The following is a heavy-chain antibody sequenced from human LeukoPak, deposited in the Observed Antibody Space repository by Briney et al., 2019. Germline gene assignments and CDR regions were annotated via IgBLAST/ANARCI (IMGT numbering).Heavy chain of an antibody. D-gene: IGHD3-10*01. V-gene: IGHV1-18*01. Sequence: GASVKVSCKASGYTFTSYGISWVRQAPGQGLEWMGWISAYNGNTNYAQKLQGRVTMTRDTSISTAYMELSRLRSDDTAVYYCAMGGMVRGVIITPFDYWGQGTLVTVSS. CDR3: AMGGMVRGVIITPFDY. J-gene: IGHJ4*02. CDR2: ISAYNGNT. CDR1: GYTFTSYG.